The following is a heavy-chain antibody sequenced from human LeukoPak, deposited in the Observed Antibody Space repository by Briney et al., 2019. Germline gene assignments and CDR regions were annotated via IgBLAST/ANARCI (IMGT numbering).Heavy chain of an antibody. CDR3: AKVYYDSSGYSNPYFDY. CDR2: ISGGGGST. J-gene: IGHJ4*02. Sequence: GGSLRLSCAASRFTFSNYAMSWVRQAPGKGLEWFSGISGGGGSTYYADSVKGRFTISRDNSKNTLCLQRNSLRAEDTVVYYCAKVYYDSSGYSNPYFDYWGQGTLVTVSS. V-gene: IGHV3-23*01. D-gene: IGHD3-22*01. CDR1: RFTFSNYA.